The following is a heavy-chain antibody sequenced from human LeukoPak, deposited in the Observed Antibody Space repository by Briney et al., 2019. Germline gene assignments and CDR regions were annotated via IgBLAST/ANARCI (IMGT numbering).Heavy chain of an antibody. J-gene: IGHJ4*02. CDR2: IYHSGST. CDR1: GYSISSGYY. D-gene: IGHD6-19*01. Sequence: SETLSLTCAVSGYSISSGYYWGWIRQPPGKGLEWIGSIYHSGSTYYNPSLKSRVTISVDTSKNQFSLKLSSVTAADTAVYYCARRWVAVAGTGFDYWGQGTLVTVSS. V-gene: IGHV4-38-2*01. CDR3: ARRWVAVAGTGFDY.